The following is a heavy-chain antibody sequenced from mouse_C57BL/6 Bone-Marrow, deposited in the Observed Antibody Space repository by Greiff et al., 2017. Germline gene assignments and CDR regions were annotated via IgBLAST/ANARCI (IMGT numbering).Heavy chain of an antibody. CDR1: GYTFTDYY. V-gene: IGHV1-26*01. D-gene: IGHD2-4*01. CDR2: INPNNGGT. J-gene: IGHJ2*01. Sequence: EVKLVESGPELVKPGASVKISCKASGYTFTDYYMNWVKQSHGKSLEWIGDINPNNGGTSYNQKFKSTATLTVDKSSSTAYMELRSLTSEDSADYNCAREGYDYGFDNWGQGTTLTVSS. CDR3: AREGYDYGFDN.